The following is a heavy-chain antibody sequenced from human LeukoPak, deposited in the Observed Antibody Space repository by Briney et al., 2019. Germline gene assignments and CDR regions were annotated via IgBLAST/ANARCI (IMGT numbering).Heavy chain of an antibody. V-gene: IGHV3-30*02. CDR3: AKGGPVTIAGYYYYMDV. J-gene: IGHJ6*03. D-gene: IGHD4-17*01. CDR1: GFTFSSYA. CDR2: IRYDGSNK. Sequence: GGSLRLSCAASGFTFSSYAMHWVRQAPGKGLEWVAFIRYDGSNKYYADSVKGRFTISRDNSKNTLYLQMNSLRAEDTAVYYCAKGGPVTIAGYYYYMDVWGKGTTVTISS.